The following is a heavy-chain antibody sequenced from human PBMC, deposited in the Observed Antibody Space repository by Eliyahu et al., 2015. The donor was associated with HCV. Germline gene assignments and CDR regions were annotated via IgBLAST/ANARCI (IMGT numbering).Heavy chain of an antibody. V-gene: IGHV3-15*07. Sequence: EVQLVESGGGLVKPGGSLRLSCAASGFXFSTAWMNWVRQAPGKGLEWVARIKSKTDGGTIDYSSPVKGRFTISRDDSKNTLYLQMNSLKTEDTAVYYCATDGHCVDGVCYYFDYWGQGTLVTVSS. CDR2: IKSKTDGGTI. D-gene: IGHD2-8*02. CDR3: ATDGHCVDGVCYYFDY. J-gene: IGHJ4*02. CDR1: GFXFSTAW.